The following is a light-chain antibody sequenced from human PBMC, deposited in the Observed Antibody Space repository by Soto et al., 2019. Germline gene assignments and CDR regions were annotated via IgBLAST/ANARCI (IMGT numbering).Light chain of an antibody. J-gene: IGKJ5*01. V-gene: IGKV3-20*01. Sequence: EIVLTQSPGTLSLSPGERATLSCRASQSVSSSYLAWYQQKPGQAPRLLIYGASGRATGIPDRFSGSVSETDFTLTISRLEPEDFAVYYCQQYGSSPPATFGQGTRLEIK. CDR1: QSVSSSY. CDR2: GAS. CDR3: QQYGSSPPAT.